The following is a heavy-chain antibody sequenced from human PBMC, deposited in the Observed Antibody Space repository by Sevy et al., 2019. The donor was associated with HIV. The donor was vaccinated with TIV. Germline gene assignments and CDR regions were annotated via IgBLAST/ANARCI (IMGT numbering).Heavy chain of an antibody. Sequence: GGSLRLSCAASGFSFSDYRMHWVRQAPGKGLEWVAVISYDGRNNKYNADSVKGRFTISRDKSKNTLYLQMNSLRAEDTAIYYCARDRGEILSSAFDYWGQGTLVTVSS. CDR3: ARDRGEILSSAFDY. D-gene: IGHD3-16*01. V-gene: IGHV3-30*03. CDR2: ISYDGRNNK. CDR1: GFSFSDYR. J-gene: IGHJ4*02.